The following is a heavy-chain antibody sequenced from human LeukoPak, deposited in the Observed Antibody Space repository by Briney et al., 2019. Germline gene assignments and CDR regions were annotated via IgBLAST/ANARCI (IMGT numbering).Heavy chain of an antibody. CDR1: GYTFTSYG. CDR2: IIPIFGTA. D-gene: IGHD3-10*01. CDR3: ARDPDRGVIPG. V-gene: IGHV1-69*13. Sequence: ASVKVSCKASGYTFTSYGLTWVRQAPGQGLEWMGGIIPIFGTANYAQKFQGRVTITADESTSTAYMELSSLRSEDTAVYYCARDPDRGVIPGWGQGTLVTVSS. J-gene: IGHJ4*02.